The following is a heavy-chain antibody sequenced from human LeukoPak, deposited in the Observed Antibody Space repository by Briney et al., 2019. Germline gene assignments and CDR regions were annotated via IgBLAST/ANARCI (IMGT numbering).Heavy chain of an antibody. V-gene: IGHV3-23*01. J-gene: IGHJ6*03. CDR3: AKDSDYYYYMDV. Sequence: GGSLRLPCAASGFTFSSYAMTWVRQAPGKGLEWVSTISGSGGSTYYADSVKGRFTISRDNSKNTLSLQMNSLRAEDTAVYYCAKDSDYYYYMDVWGKGTTVTVSS. CDR1: GFTFSSYA. CDR2: ISGSGGST.